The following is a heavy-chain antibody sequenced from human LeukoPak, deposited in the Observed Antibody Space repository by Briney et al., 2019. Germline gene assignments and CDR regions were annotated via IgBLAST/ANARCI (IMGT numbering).Heavy chain of an antibody. CDR2: INHSGST. CDR3: ARFRYYYDSSGLDY. Sequence: SETLSLTCAVYGGSFSGYYWSWIRQPPGKGLEWIGEINHSGSTYYNPSLKSRVTISVDTSKNQFSLKLSSVTAADTAVYYCARFRYYYDSSGLDYWGQGTLVTVSS. D-gene: IGHD3-22*01. J-gene: IGHJ4*02. V-gene: IGHV4-34*01. CDR1: GGSFSGYY.